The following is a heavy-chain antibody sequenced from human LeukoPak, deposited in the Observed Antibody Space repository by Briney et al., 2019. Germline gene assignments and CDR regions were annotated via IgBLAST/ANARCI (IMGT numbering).Heavy chain of an antibody. Sequence: GGSLRLSCAASGFTFSSYAMSWVRQAPGKGLEWVSSIFPSGGEIHYADSVRGRFTISRDNSKSTLSLQMNSPRAEDTAVFYCARADYYDSGSFYPLNFWGQGTLVTVSS. CDR1: GFTFSSYA. J-gene: IGHJ4*02. V-gene: IGHV3-23*01. CDR2: IFPSGGEI. D-gene: IGHD3-10*01. CDR3: ARADYYDSGSFYPLNF.